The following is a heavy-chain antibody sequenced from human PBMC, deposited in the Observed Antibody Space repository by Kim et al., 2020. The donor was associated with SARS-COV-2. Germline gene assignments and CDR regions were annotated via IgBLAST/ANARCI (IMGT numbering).Heavy chain of an antibody. CDR1: GFTFTNAW. V-gene: IGHV3-15*04. Sequence: GGSLRLSCAASGFTFTNAWMSWVRQAPGKGLEWVGRIASKTDGEATDYSTTVKYRFTISRDDSKATLFLQMNSLKIEDTAVYYCATDWLSPWGQGTLVT. CDR2: IASKTDGEAT. CDR3: ATDWLSP. D-gene: IGHD3-9*01. J-gene: IGHJ5*02.